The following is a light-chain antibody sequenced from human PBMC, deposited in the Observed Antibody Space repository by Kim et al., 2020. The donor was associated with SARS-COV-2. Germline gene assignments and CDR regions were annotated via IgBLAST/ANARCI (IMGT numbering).Light chain of an antibody. Sequence: LSPGERATLSCRASQSVTGSYLAWFKQRPGQAPRRLIYAASNRIGGIPDRFSGSGSGTDFTLTISRLEPEDSAVYYCQQYGTSPRFGQGTKVDIK. CDR3: QQYGTSPR. CDR1: QSVTGSY. V-gene: IGKV3-20*01. J-gene: IGKJ1*01. CDR2: AAS.